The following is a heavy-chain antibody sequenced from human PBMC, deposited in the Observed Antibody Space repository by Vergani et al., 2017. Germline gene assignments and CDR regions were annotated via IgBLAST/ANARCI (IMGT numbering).Heavy chain of an antibody. D-gene: IGHD2-21*01. Sequence: QVQLQESGPGLVKPSETLSLTCAVSGYYVSSAFYWAWVRQPPGKGLEWIGNIYHGGTTNYHPSLKSRVTISVDTSNNQFSLNLNSVTAADTAVYYCARGALWWLRQIDSWGQGTLVTVSS. J-gene: IGHJ4*02. CDR2: IYHGGTT. V-gene: IGHV4-38-2*01. CDR3: ARGALWWLRQIDS. CDR1: GYYVSSAFY.